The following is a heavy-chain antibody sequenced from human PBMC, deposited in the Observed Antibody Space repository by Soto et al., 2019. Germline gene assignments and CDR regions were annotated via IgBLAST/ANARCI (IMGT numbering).Heavy chain of an antibody. CDR1: GYTFTTYA. J-gene: IGHJ4*02. CDR2: INAGNGNT. V-gene: IGHV1-3*01. CDR3: ARGCSGGICYVFDY. Sequence: ASVKVSCKASGYTFTTYAMHWVRQAPGQRLEWMGWINAGNGNTKYSQKFQGRVTITRDTSASTAYMELSSLRSEDTAVYFCARGCSGGICYVFDYWGQGTLVTVSS. D-gene: IGHD2-15*01.